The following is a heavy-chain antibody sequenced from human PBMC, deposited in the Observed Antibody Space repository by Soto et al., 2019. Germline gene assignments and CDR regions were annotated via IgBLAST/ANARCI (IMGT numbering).Heavy chain of an antibody. D-gene: IGHD3-10*01. CDR3: ARHYLSPPHYYYGLDI. Sequence: PSETLSLTCAVYGGSLSGYYWSWIRQSPGKGLAWVGEIDYTGKTNYNPSLKSRVTISADTSKIQFSLRLTSVTAADTAVYYCARHYLSPPHYYYGLDIWGQGTTVTVSS. CDR2: IDYTGKT. V-gene: IGHV4-34*01. CDR1: GGSLSGYY. J-gene: IGHJ6*02.